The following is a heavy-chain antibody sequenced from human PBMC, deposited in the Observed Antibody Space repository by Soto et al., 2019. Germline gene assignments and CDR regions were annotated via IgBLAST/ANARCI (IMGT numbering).Heavy chain of an antibody. CDR2: IWYDGSNK. J-gene: IGHJ3*02. V-gene: IGHV3-33*01. D-gene: IGHD6-13*01. CDR3: ARDPSSSWYTSDAFDI. CDR1: GFTFSSYG. Sequence: PGGSLRLSCAASGFTFSSYGMHWVRQAPGKGLEWVAVIWYDGSNKYYADSVKGRFTISRDNSKNTLYLQMNSLRAEDTAVYYCARDPSSSWYTSDAFDIWGQGTMVTVS.